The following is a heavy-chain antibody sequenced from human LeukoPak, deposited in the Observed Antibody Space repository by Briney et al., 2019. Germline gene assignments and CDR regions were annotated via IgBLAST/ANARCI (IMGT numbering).Heavy chain of an antibody. J-gene: IGHJ4*02. CDR1: GFIFSNHA. CDR2: IRSGDDDT. D-gene: IGHD3-22*01. V-gene: IGHV3-23*01. Sequence: GGTLRLSCAASGFIFSNHAMSWVRQAPGKGLEWVSTIRSGDDDTYYADSVEGRFTVSRDNSRNTVFLQMNSLRAEDTAIYYCAKEEILGYYYGNGGYYGGPFDQWGQGTLVTVSS. CDR3: AKEEILGYYYGNGGYYGGPFDQ.